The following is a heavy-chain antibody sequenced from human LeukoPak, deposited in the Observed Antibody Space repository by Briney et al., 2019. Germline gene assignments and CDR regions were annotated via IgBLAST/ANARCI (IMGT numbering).Heavy chain of an antibody. Sequence: GGSLRLSCAASGFTVYNNYMGCVRQAPGKALEWVSVIFSGGSTYYADSVKGRFTISRDNSKNTLHLQMNSLRAEDTAVYYCATGGRLRLDPPQGDHWGQGTLVTVSS. V-gene: IGHV3-53*01. CDR1: GFTVYNNY. CDR2: IFSGGST. D-gene: IGHD3-16*01. CDR3: ATGGRLRLDPPQGDH. J-gene: IGHJ4*02.